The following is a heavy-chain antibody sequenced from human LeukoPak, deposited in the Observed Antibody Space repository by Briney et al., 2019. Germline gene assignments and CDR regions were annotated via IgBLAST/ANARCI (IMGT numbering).Heavy chain of an antibody. CDR2: IKQDGSEK. Sequence: GGSLRLSCAASGFTFSSYWMSWVRQAPGKGLEWVANIKQDGSEKYYVDSVKGRFTISRDNAKNSLYLQMNSLRAEDTALYYCTRQLVIEVYYFDYWGQGTLVTVSS. CDR3: TRQLVIEVYYFDY. D-gene: IGHD6-13*01. J-gene: IGHJ4*02. V-gene: IGHV3-7*03. CDR1: GFTFSSYW.